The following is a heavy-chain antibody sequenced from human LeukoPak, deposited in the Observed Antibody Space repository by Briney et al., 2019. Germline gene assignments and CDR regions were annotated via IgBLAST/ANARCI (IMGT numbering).Heavy chain of an antibody. CDR3: ARDDCSGGSCYSFQGY. CDR2: ISFDGSDK. J-gene: IGHJ4*02. CDR1: GFIFTSYA. V-gene: IGHV3-30-3*01. D-gene: IGHD2-15*01. Sequence: GGSLRLSCAASGFIFTSYAMNWVRQAPGKGLEWVAVISFDGSDKYYADSVKGRFTISRDNSKNTLYLQMNSLRAEDTAVYYCARDDCSGGSCYSFQGYWGQRTLVTVSS.